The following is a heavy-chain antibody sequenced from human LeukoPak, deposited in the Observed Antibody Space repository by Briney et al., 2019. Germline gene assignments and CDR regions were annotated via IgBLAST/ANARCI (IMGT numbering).Heavy chain of an antibody. D-gene: IGHD2-8*01. CDR2: ISSSGSTI. J-gene: IGHJ3*02. CDR3: ARETNDAFDI. CDR1: GFTFSIYG. Sequence: PGGSLRLSCVASGFTFSIYGMSWVRQAPGKGLEWVSYISSSGSTIYYADSVKGRFTISRDNAKNSLYLQMNSLRAEDTAVYYCARETNDAFDIWGQGTMVTVSS. V-gene: IGHV3-48*04.